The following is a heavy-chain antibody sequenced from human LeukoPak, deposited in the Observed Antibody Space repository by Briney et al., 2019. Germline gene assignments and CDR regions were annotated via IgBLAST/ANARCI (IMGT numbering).Heavy chain of an antibody. CDR2: INPSGGST. J-gene: IGHJ4*02. D-gene: IGHD6-19*01. Sequence: ASVKVSCKASGYTFTSYYMHWVRQAPGQGLEWMGIINPSGGSTSYAQKFQGRVTMTTDTSTSTAYMELRSLRSDDTAVYYCARIMGRAVTEDYWGQGTLVTVSS. V-gene: IGHV1-46*01. CDR3: ARIMGRAVTEDY. CDR1: GYTFTSYY.